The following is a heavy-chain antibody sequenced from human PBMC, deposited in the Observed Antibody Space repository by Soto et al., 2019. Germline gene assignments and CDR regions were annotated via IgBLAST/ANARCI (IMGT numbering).Heavy chain of an antibody. CDR2: IIPIFATA. CDR3: ARSQGGSSSLDIYYYYYYGMDV. J-gene: IGHJ6*02. D-gene: IGHD2-15*01. CDR1: GGTFSSYA. V-gene: IGHV1-69*01. Sequence: QVQLVQSGAEVKKPGSSVKVSCKAPGGTFSSYAISWVRQAPGQGLEWMGGIIPIFATAKYAQKFQGRVTITADESTNTGYMELSSLRSEDTALYYCARSQGGSSSLDIYYYYYYGMDVWGQGTTVTVSS.